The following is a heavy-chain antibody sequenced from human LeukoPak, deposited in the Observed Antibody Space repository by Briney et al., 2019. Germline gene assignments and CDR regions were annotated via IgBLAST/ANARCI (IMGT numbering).Heavy chain of an antibody. Sequence: SETLSLTCTASGGSISSYYWSWIRQPPGKGLEWIGYIYYSGSTNYNPSLKSRVTISVDTSKNQFSLKLSSVTAADTAVYYCARVGIAAAAWFDPWGQGTLVTVSS. V-gene: IGHV4-59*01. D-gene: IGHD6-13*01. CDR1: GGSISSYY. CDR3: ARVGIAAAAWFDP. J-gene: IGHJ5*02. CDR2: IYYSGST.